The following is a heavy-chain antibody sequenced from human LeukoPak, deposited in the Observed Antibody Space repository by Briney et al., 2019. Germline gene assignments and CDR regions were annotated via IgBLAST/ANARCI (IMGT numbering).Heavy chain of an antibody. CDR3: ASLLSYCSGSTCYSDY. J-gene: IGHJ4*02. CDR1: GFTFSNYG. V-gene: IGHV3-30*03. Sequence: PGRSLRLSCAASGFTFSNYGIHWVRQAPGKGLEWVAVISSDGNHKYYADSVKGRFTISRDNSRNTLYLQMNSLRTEDTAVYYCASLLSYCSGSTCYSDYWGQGTLVTVSS. D-gene: IGHD2-15*01. CDR2: ISSDGNHK.